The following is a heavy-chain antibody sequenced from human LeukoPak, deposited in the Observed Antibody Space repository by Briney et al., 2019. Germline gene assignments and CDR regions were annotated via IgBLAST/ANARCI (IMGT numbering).Heavy chain of an antibody. CDR2: INPSTGDT. V-gene: IGHV1-2*02. CDR3: ARDRGSSWYFDY. J-gene: IGHJ4*02. D-gene: IGHD6-13*01. Sequence: ASVKVSCKTSGYSFTGYYIHWVRQAPGQGLEWMGWINPSTGDTNYAQKFQGRAAMTRDTSITTAYMEMTRLTSDDTAVYYCARDRGSSWYFDYWGQGTLVTVSS. CDR1: GYSFTGYY.